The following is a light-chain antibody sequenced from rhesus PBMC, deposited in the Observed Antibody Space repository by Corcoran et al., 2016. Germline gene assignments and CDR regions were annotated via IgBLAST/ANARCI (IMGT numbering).Light chain of an antibody. CDR2: AAS. Sequence: DIQMTQSPSSLSASVGDTVTITCQARQGISNNLAWYQQKLGKVPKLLIYAASTLQSGVPSRFSGSGSGKDVTLTISSLQPEDFATDYCQHGYGILISFGGGTKVELK. J-gene: IGKJ4*01. CDR1: QGISNN. V-gene: IGKV1-25*02. CDR3: QHGYGILIS.